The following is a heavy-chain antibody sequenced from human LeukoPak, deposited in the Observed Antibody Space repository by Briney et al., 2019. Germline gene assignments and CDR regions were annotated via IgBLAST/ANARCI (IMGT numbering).Heavy chain of an antibody. CDR3: TRPAGLSHSSSWVDI. D-gene: IGHD6-13*01. CDR2: IYPGDSDT. V-gene: IGHV5-51*01. CDR1: GYSFISYW. Sequence: GESLKISCKGSGYSFISYWIGWVRQMPGKGLEWMGIIYPGDSDTRYSPSFQGQVTISADKSISTAYLQWSSLKASDTAMYYCTRPAGLSHSSSWVDIWGQGTMVTVSS. J-gene: IGHJ3*02.